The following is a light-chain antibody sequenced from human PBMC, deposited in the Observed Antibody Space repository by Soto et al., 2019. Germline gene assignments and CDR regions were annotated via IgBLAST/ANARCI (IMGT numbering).Light chain of an antibody. V-gene: IGKV3-20*01. CDR3: QQYGRSRLFT. J-gene: IGKJ3*01. Sequence: EIVLTQSPGTLSLSPGERATLSCRASQSVSSTYLAWYQRNPGQAPRLLIYGASGRATGIPDRFSGSGSRTDLTLTLSRLEPEDFAVYYCQQYGRSRLFTFGPGTRVDIK. CDR1: QSVSSTY. CDR2: GAS.